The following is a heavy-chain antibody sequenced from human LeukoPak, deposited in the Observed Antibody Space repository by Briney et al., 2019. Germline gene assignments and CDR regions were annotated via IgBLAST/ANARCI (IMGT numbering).Heavy chain of an antibody. CDR1: GFTFSSYE. CDR3: ARAGSGSYYPTHFDY. V-gene: IGHV3-53*01. Sequence: GGSLRLSCAASGFTFSSYEMNWVRQAPGKGLEWVSVIYSSGSTYYADAVKSRFTISRDNSKNTLYLQMNSLRAADTAVYYCARAGSGSYYPTHFDYWGQGTLVTVSS. J-gene: IGHJ4*02. D-gene: IGHD1-26*01. CDR2: IYSSGST.